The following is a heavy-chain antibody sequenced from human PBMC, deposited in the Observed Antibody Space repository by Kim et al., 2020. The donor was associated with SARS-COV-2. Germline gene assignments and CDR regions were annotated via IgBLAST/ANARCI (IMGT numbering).Heavy chain of an antibody. V-gene: IGHV3-23*01. CDR2: ISGSGGST. Sequence: GGSLRLSCAASGFTFSSYAMSWVRQAPGKGLEWVSAISGSGGSTYYADSVKGRFTTSRDNSKNTLYLQMNSLRAEDTAVYYCAKDLVGYYDSSGSVLFDYWGQGTLVTVSS. D-gene: IGHD3-22*01. J-gene: IGHJ4*02. CDR1: GFTFSSYA. CDR3: AKDLVGYYDSSGSVLFDY.